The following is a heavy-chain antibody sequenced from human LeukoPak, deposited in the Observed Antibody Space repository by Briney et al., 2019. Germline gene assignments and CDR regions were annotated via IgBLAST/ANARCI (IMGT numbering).Heavy chain of an antibody. CDR1: GFTFSNAW. Sequence: GGSLRLSCAASGFTFSNAWMSWVRQAPGKGLEWVGRIKSKTDGGTTDYAAPVKGRFTISRDDSKNTLYLQMNSLKTEGTAVYYCTTDGCSSTSCYGGWGYYYGMDVWGQGTTVTVSS. CDR2: IKSKTDGGTT. CDR3: TTDGCSSTSCYGGWGYYYGMDV. V-gene: IGHV3-15*01. J-gene: IGHJ6*02. D-gene: IGHD2-2*01.